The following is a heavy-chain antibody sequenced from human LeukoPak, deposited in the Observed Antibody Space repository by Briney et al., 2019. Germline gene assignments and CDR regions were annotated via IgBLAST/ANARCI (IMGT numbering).Heavy chain of an antibody. CDR2: ISPSGDRT. CDR3: AIMHGYYDGSGYWVQ. CDR1: GFTFGSYA. Sequence: GSLRLSCAASGFTFGSYAMSWVRRAPGKGLEWVSFISPSGDRTSNADSVEGRFTISRDNPRNTLYLQMNSMRDEDTAVYYCAIMHGYYDGSGYWVQWGQGTLVTVSS. V-gene: IGHV3-23*01. D-gene: IGHD3-22*01. J-gene: IGHJ4*02.